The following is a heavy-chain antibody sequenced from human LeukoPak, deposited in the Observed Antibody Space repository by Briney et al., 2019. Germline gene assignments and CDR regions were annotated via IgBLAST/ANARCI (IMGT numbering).Heavy chain of an antibody. J-gene: IGHJ4*02. V-gene: IGHV1-2*02. Sequence: ASVKVSCKASGYTFTDYYMHWVRQAPGQRLEWMGWINPSTGATKYAQHFQGRVTMTRDTSVSAAYMELRWLRSDDTGVYYCARGLVGGSLLAPFDYWGQGALVTVLS. CDR3: ARGLVGGSLLAPFDY. CDR2: INPSTGAT. CDR1: GYTFTDYY. D-gene: IGHD1-26*01.